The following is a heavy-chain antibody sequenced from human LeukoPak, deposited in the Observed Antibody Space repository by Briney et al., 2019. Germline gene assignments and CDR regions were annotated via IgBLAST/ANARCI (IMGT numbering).Heavy chain of an antibody. V-gene: IGHV3-64*04. CDR1: GFAFNSYA. CDR3: ARGKPIGNFDY. CDR2: VSSNGGST. J-gene: IGHJ4*02. Sequence: GGSLRLSCSASGFAFNSYAMHWVRQAPGKGLEYVSAVSSNGGSTFYADSMKGRFSISRDNSKNTLYLQMNSLRAEDTAVYYCARGKPIGNFDYWGQGTLVTVSS.